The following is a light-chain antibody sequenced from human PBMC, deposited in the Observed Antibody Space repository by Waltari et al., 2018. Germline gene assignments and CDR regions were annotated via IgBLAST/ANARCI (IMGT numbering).Light chain of an antibody. CDR2: GDN. Sequence: QSVLTQPPSVSGAPGQRVTISCTGPSFNIGAGYDVFWYQQLAGTAPKLLIYGDNNRPSGVPDRFSGSKSGTSASLAITGLQAEDEADYYCQSYDSSRSGSEVFGTGTKVTVL. CDR1: SFNIGAGYD. V-gene: IGLV1-40*01. CDR3: QSYDSSRSGSEV. J-gene: IGLJ1*01.